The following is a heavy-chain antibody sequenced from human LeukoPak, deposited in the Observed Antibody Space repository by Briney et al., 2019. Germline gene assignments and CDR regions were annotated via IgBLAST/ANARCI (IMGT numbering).Heavy chain of an antibody. J-gene: IGHJ5*02. V-gene: IGHV7-4-1*02. CDR1: GYTFTSYA. Sequence: ASVKVSCKASGYTFTSYAMNWVRRAPGQGLEWMGWINTNTGNPTYAQGFTGRFVFSLDTSVSTAYLQISSLKAEDTAVYYCARDLPFYYDFWSGHLNWFDPWGQGTLVTVSS. CDR2: INTNTGNP. CDR3: ARDLPFYYDFWSGHLNWFDP. D-gene: IGHD3-3*01.